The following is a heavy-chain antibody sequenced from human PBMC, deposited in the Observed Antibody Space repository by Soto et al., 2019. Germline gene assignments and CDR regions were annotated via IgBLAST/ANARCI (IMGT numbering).Heavy chain of an antibody. Sequence: GASVKLSSKASGDTFTSNYMHSLQHSPGQGLEWMGIITPSGGSASYAQKFQGRVTMTRDTSTSTVYMELSSLRSEDTSVYYCAREYSLAVVAPGYWGKGILVTVSS. CDR2: ITPSGGSA. CDR1: GDTFTSNY. CDR3: AREYSLAVVAPGY. V-gene: IGHV1-46*01. J-gene: IGHJ4*02. D-gene: IGHD3-22*01.